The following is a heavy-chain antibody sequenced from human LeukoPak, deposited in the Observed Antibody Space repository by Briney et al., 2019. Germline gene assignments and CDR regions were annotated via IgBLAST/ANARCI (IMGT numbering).Heavy chain of an antibody. CDR2: LSYDGSNK. Sequence: PGGSLRLSCAASGFPFSNYGMHWVRQAPGKGLEWVAVLSYDGSNKYYAESVKGRFTISRDNSKNTVYLQMNSLRAEDMALYYCAKRPSRDGYNCWGQGTLVTVPS. J-gene: IGHJ4*02. CDR3: AKRPSRDGYNC. V-gene: IGHV3-30*18. CDR1: GFPFSNYG. D-gene: IGHD5-24*01.